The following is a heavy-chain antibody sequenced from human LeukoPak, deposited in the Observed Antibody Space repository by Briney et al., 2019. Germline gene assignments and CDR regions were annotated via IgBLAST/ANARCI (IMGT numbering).Heavy chain of an antibody. CDR1: GYTLTGYN. Sequence: GASVKVSCKASGYTLTGYNIHWVRQAPGQGLEWMGWINPNSGGTNYAQKFQGRVTMTRDTSISTACMELNRLRSDDTAVYYCASDYGDHESVYWGQGTLVTVSS. D-gene: IGHD4-17*01. V-gene: IGHV1-2*02. CDR2: INPNSGGT. J-gene: IGHJ4*02. CDR3: ASDYGDHESVY.